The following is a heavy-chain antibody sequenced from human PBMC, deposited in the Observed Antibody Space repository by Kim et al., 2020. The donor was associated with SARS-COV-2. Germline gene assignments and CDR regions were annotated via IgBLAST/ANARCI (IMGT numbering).Heavy chain of an antibody. D-gene: IGHD3-16*02. J-gene: IGHJ4*02. Sequence: YAKKFQGRVTKTRNTSLSTAYMELSSLRSEDTAVYYCARGTMITFGGVIDWGQGTLVTVSS. CDR3: ARGTMITFGGVID. V-gene: IGHV1-8*01.